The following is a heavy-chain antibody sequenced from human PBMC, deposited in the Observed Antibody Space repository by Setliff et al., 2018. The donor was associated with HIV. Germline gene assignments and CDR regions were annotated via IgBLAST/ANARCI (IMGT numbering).Heavy chain of an antibody. D-gene: IGHD5-12*01. CDR1: GGSISSDSHY. V-gene: IGHV4-61*09. J-gene: IGHJ2*01. CDR3: ARSGYDPMPGAMAPILWYFDL. Sequence: PSETLSLTCTVSGGSISSDSHYWNWIRQPAGKGLEWIGHIYTSGSTNYNPSLKSRVTISVDTSKIQFSLKLSSVTAADTAVYYCARSGYDPMPGAMAPILWYFDLWGRGTQVTVSS. CDR2: IYTSGST.